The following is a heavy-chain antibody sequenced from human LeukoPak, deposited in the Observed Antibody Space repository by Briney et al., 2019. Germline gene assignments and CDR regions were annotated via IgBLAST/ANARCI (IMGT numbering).Heavy chain of an antibody. CDR3: TTPTVASNFDY. J-gene: IGHJ4*02. D-gene: IGHD6-19*01. CDR2: ISSSGTTT. CDR1: GFSFIVYE. Sequence: PGGSLRLSCAASGFSFIVYEMHWVRQAPGKGLEWISDISSSGTTTYYADSVKGRFTISRDNAKNSLYLQMNSLRAEDTAVYYCTTPTVASNFDYWGQGTLVTVSS. V-gene: IGHV3-48*03.